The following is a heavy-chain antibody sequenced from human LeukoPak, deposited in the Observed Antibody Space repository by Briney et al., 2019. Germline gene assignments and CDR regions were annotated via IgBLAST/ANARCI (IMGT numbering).Heavy chain of an antibody. CDR2: INPSGGST. CDR1: GYTFTSYY. V-gene: IGHV1-46*01. D-gene: IGHD1-26*01. J-gene: IGHJ4*02. Sequence: ASVKVSCKASGYTFTSYYMHWVRQAPGQGLEWMGIINPSGGSTSYAQKFQGRVTMTRDTSTSTVYMELGSLRSEDTAVYYCARDLGATKRFDYWGQGTLVTVSS. CDR3: ARDLGATKRFDY.